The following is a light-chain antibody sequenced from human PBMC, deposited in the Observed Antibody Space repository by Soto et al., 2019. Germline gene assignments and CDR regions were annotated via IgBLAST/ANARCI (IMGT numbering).Light chain of an antibody. CDR2: DAS. J-gene: IGKJ1*01. V-gene: IGKV1-5*01. Sequence: TQVTQSPSFLSSSVGDRATLTCRSSQSISSCLAWYQKKPGKAPKLLFYDASTLQSGVPSRYSGSGSGTEFTLTISNLQTDDFATYYCQQYESYSPWTFGQGTKVDIK. CDR1: QSISSC. CDR3: QQYESYSPWT.